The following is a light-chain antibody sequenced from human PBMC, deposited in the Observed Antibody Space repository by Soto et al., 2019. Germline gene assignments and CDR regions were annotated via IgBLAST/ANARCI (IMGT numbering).Light chain of an antibody. V-gene: IGKV3-11*01. J-gene: IGKJ4*01. CDR1: QDVGKF. CDR2: EAS. Sequence: VLTQSPDTLSLSPGERATLSCRASQDVGKFLVWYHQKPGLSPSLVIYEASKRATDIPDGFSGSGSGTAFTLTINRLEPEDVGFYYCQQRNSWPLTFGGGTKVDIK. CDR3: QQRNSWPLT.